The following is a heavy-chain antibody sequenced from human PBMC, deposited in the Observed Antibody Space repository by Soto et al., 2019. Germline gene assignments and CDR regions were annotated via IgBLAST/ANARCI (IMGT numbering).Heavy chain of an antibody. D-gene: IGHD3-10*01. Sequence: TLSLTCTVSGLSIISNGDYWSWIRQHPGKGLERIGYIYYSGSTYYNPSLKSRVTISVGTSKNQFSLKLNSVTAADTAVYYCARARMVRGIIYYYGMDVWGQGTTVT. J-gene: IGHJ6*02. CDR3: ARARMVRGIIYYYGMDV. V-gene: IGHV4-31*03. CDR2: IYYSGST. CDR1: GLSIISNGDY.